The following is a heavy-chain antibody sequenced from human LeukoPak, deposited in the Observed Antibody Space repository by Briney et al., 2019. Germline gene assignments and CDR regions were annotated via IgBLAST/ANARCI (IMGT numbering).Heavy chain of an antibody. J-gene: IGHJ5*02. CDR1: GYTFTDYG. V-gene: IGHV1-18*01. CDR2: ISVYNGNT. D-gene: IGHD5-24*01. CDR3: ARGRESYDYNFHRGWFDP. Sequence: ASVKVSCKASGYTFTDYGLSWVRLAPGQGLEWMGWISVYNGNTIYAQKFQGRLTVTTDTSTSTAYMELRSLRSDDTAVYYCARGRESYDYNFHRGWFDPWGQGTLVTVSS.